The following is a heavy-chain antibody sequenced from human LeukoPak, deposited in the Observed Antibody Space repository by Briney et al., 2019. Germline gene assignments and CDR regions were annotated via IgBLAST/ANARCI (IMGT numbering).Heavy chain of an antibody. D-gene: IGHD4-17*01. CDR3: ARGIESYVDYGY. J-gene: IGHJ4*02. CDR1: GGCISGSY. V-gene: IGHV4-59*01. CDR2: MYNSGST. Sequence: SETLSLTCTVSGGCISGSYWSWIRQPPGKGLEWIAYMYNSGSTNYNPSLKSRFTISIDTSKNQFSLKLSSLTAADTAIYYCARGIESYVDYGYWALGILVTVSS.